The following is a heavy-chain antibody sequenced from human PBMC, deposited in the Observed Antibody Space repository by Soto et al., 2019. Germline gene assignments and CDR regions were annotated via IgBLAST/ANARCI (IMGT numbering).Heavy chain of an antibody. J-gene: IGHJ6*02. CDR3: SKCGSTTWCDHPGLDV. Sequence: EVQLVESGGGLVEPGRSLRLSCAAAGYVFTNHAMSWVRQVPGGGLEWVSAISGSGGSTDYADSVKGRFTISRDNFRSTLYLQTDSQRPEDRAVYYFSKCGSTTWCDHPGLDVWGQGTTVTGS. V-gene: IGHV3-23*04. CDR2: ISGSGGST. CDR1: GYVFTNHA. D-gene: IGHD2-8*02.